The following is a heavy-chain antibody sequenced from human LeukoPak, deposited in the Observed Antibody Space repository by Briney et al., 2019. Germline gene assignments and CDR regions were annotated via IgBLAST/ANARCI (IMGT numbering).Heavy chain of an antibody. D-gene: IGHD3-3*01. CDR1: GGSISSYY. J-gene: IGHJ4*02. CDR2: ISTSGST. Sequence: PSETLYLTSTVPGGSISSYYWSWIRQPAGKGLDWIGRISTSGSTNYNPSLKSRVTMSVDTSKNQFSLKLSSVTAADTAVYYCARSLRSITIFGVVTSFDYWGQGTLVTVSS. CDR3: ARSLRSITIFGVVTSFDY. V-gene: IGHV4-4*07.